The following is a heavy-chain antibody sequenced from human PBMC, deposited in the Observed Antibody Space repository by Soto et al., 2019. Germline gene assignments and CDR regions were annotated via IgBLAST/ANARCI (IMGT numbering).Heavy chain of an antibody. CDR2: IYPGDSAT. Sequence: GESLKISCKGSEYSFSSYWIAWVRQMPGKGLEWMGIIYPGDSATRYSPSFQGQVTISADQSISTAYLQWSSLKASDTAIYYCAIHNGTTTGMDVWGQWTTVTVSS. D-gene: IGHD1-7*01. V-gene: IGHV5-51*01. CDR3: AIHNGTTTGMDV. J-gene: IGHJ6*02. CDR1: EYSFSSYW.